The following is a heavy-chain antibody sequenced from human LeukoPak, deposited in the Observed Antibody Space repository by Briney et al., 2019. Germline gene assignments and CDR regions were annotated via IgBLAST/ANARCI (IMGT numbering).Heavy chain of an antibody. V-gene: IGHV1-69*05. D-gene: IGHD2-2*01. CDR3: ARVHCSSTSCRRDMYYFDY. J-gene: IGHJ4*02. CDR2: IIPIFGTA. Sequence: SVKVSCKASGGTFSSYAISWVRQAPGQGLEWMGGIIPIFGTANYAQKFQGRVTITTDESTSTAYMELSSLRSEDTAVYYCARVHCSSTSCRRDMYYFDYWGQGTLVTVPS. CDR1: GGTFSSYA.